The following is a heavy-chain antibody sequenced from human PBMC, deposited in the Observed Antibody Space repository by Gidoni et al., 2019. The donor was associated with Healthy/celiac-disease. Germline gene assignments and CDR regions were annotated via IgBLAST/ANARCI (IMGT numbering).Heavy chain of an antibody. CDR2: IYYSGST. V-gene: IGHV4-39*07. J-gene: IGHJ5*02. Sequence: QLQLQESGPGLVQPSETLSLTCTVPGGSISSSSYYWGWIRQPPGKGLEWIGSIYYSGSTYYNPSLKSRVTISVDTSKNQFSLKLSSVTAADTAVYYCARDQGYYDSSGNWFDPWGQGTLVTVSS. CDR1: GGSISSSSYY. CDR3: ARDQGYYDSSGNWFDP. D-gene: IGHD3-22*01.